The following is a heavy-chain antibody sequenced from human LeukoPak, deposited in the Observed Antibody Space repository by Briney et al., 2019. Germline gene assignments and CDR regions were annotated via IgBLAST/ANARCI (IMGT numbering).Heavy chain of an antibody. J-gene: IGHJ4*03. CDR3: ASGRFCRDGIDV. V-gene: IGHV3-30*03. CDR1: VFPLIKDR. Sequence: SLRPSRVHSVFPLIKDRIQLGPQAPGKGLEWVAVLSYDGSNEYYADSVKGRFTISRDNSKNTLYLQMNSLRVEDTAVYCCASGRFCRDGIDVWGQGTLVTVSS. CDR2: LSYDGSNE. D-gene: IGHD5-24*01.